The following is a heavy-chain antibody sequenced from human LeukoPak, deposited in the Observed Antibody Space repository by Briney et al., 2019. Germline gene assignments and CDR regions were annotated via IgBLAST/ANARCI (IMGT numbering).Heavy chain of an antibody. CDR1: GFTFSTSW. D-gene: IGHD3-16*01. V-gene: IGHV3-7*01. CDR3: ARDGGWGYYDL. Sequence: GGSLRLSCVASGFTFSTSWVTWVRQAPGKGLEWVANIDKHGNGKYYVDSVKGRFAISRDYANNSVFLQTNSLRAEDTSVYYCARDGGWGYYDLWGQGTPVTVSS. CDR2: IDKHGNGK. J-gene: IGHJ4*02.